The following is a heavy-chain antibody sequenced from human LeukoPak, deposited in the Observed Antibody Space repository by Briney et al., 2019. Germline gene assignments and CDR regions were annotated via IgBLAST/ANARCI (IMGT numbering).Heavy chain of an antibody. CDR2: IYYSGST. CDR1: GGSISSSSYY. J-gene: IGHJ4*02. CDR3: ARLYGSGSPILP. V-gene: IGHV4-39*07. Sequence: PSETLSPTCTVSGGSISSSSYYWGWIRQPPGKGLEWIGSIYYSGSTYYNPSLKSRVTISVDTSKNQFSLKLSSVTAADTAVYYCARLYGSGSPILPWGQGTLVTVSS. D-gene: IGHD3-10*01.